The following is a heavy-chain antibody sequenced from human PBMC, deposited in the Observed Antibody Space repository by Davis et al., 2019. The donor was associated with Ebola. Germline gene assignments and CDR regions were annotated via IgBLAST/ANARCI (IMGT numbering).Heavy chain of an antibody. J-gene: IGHJ3*02. D-gene: IGHD2-15*01. CDR3: ARDCSGGSCYVNLAFDI. CDR2: IYYSGST. V-gene: IGHV4-59*01. CDR1: GGSFSGYY. Sequence: PSETLSLTCAVYGGSFSGYYWSWIRQPPGKGLEWIGYIYYSGSTNYNPSLKSRVTISVDTSKNQFSLKLSSVTAADTAVYYCARDCSGGSCYVNLAFDIWGQGTMVTVSS.